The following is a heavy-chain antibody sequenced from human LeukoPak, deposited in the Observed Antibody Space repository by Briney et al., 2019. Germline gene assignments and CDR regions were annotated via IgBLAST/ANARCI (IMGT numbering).Heavy chain of an antibody. Sequence: ASVKVSCKASGYTFTSYDISWVRQAPGQGLEWMGWISAYNGNTNYAQKLQGRVTMTTDTSTSTAYMELRSLRSDDTAVYYCARDRIVVVVADRGYFDYWGQGTLVTVSS. J-gene: IGHJ4*02. D-gene: IGHD2-15*01. V-gene: IGHV1-18*01. CDR1: GYTFTSYD. CDR3: ARDRIVVVVADRGYFDY. CDR2: ISAYNGNT.